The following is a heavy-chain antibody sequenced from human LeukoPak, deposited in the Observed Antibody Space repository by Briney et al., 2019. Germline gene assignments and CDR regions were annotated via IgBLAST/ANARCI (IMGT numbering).Heavy chain of an antibody. CDR2: IYTSGST. CDR1: GGSISSGSYY. V-gene: IGHV4-61*02. J-gene: IGHJ4*01. D-gene: IGHD5-12*01. CDR3: ARAGWLYYFDY. Sequence: PSETLSLTCTVSGGSISSGSYYWSRIRQPAGKGLEWIGRIYTSGSTNYNPSLKSRVTISVDTSKNQFSLNLSSVTAADTAVYYCARAGWLYYFDYWGQGTLVTVSS.